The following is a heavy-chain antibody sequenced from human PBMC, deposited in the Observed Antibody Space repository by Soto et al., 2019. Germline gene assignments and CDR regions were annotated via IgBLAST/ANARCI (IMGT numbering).Heavy chain of an antibody. D-gene: IGHD3-10*01. CDR2: ISSSGSTI. V-gene: IGHV3-11*01. CDR3: TKDSRVTMVRGVIIPPGY. CDR1: GFTFSDYY. Sequence: GGSLRLSCAASGFTFSDYYMSWIRQAPGKGLEWVSYISSSGSTIYYADSVKGRFTISRDNAKNTLYLQMNSLRAEDTAVYYCTKDSRVTMVRGVIIPPGYWGQGTLVTVSS. J-gene: IGHJ4*02.